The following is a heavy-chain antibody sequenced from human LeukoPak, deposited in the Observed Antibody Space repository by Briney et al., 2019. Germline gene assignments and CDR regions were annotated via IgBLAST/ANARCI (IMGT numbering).Heavy chain of an antibody. CDR3: AREGPIKTTVTFDY. V-gene: IGHV3-23*01. CDR1: GFTFSSYA. D-gene: IGHD4-17*01. Sequence: GGSLRLSCAASGFTFSSYAMSWVRQAPGKGLEWVSAISGSGGSTYYADSVKGRFTISRDNAKNSLYLQMNSLRAEDAAVYYCAREGPIKTTVTFDYWGQGTLVTVSS. J-gene: IGHJ4*02. CDR2: ISGSGGST.